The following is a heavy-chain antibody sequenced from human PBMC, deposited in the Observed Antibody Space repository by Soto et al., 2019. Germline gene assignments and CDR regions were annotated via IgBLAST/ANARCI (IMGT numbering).Heavy chain of an antibody. CDR2: ISYSGST. CDR1: SDTIRSYY. Sequence: SETLSHTCTVSSDTIRSYYWSWIRPPPGKRLEWIGYISYSGSTDYNPSLKRRVTISGDTSKNQFSLKVSSVTAADTAVYYCARGTSWQLPFDYWGQGTLVTVSS. D-gene: IGHD6-13*01. J-gene: IGHJ4*02. V-gene: IGHV4-59*01. CDR3: ARGTSWQLPFDY.